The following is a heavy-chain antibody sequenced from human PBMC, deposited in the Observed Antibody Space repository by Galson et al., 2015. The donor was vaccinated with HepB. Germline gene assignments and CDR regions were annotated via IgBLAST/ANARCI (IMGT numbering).Heavy chain of an antibody. J-gene: IGHJ3*02. CDR3: ASWRAYCSSTSCYTPWAFDI. Sequence: SVKVSCKASGYTFTGYYMHWVRQAPGQGPEWMGWINPNSGGTNYAQKFQGRVTMTRDTSISTAYMELSRLRSDDTAVYYCASWRAYCSSTSCYTPWAFDIWGQGTMVTVSS. V-gene: IGHV1-2*02. CDR1: GYTFTGYY. D-gene: IGHD2-2*02. CDR2: INPNSGGT.